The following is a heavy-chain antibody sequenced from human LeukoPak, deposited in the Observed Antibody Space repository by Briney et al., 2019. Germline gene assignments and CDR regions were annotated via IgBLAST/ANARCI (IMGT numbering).Heavy chain of an antibody. J-gene: IGHJ4*02. D-gene: IGHD1-26*01. V-gene: IGHV3-23*01. CDR3: AKDYVGVASIDY. CDR1: GFTFSTYA. CDR2: ISAGGGST. Sequence: GGSLRLSCAASGFTFSTYAMTWVRQAPGKGLEWVSAISAGGGSTYYADSVKGRFTISRDNSKNTLFLQMDSLRAGDTAVYYCAKDYVGVASIDYWGQGTLVTVSS.